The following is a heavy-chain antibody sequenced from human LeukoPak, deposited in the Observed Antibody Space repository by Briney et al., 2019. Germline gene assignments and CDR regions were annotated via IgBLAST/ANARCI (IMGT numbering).Heavy chain of an antibody. V-gene: IGHV1-2*06. CDR3: ARDLPSTSNWELDY. J-gene: IGHJ4*02. D-gene: IGHD7-27*01. Sequence: ASVKVSCKASGYTFIDYSIHWVRQAPGQGLEWMGRINPNSGGSNYAQNFQGRVTMTRDTSFSTAYMELSRLRSDDTAVYYCARDLPSTSNWELDYWGQGTLVTVSS. CDR1: GYTFIDYS. CDR2: INPNSGGS.